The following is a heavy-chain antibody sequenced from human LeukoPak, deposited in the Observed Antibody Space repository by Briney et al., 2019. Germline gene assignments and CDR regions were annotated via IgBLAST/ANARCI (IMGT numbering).Heavy chain of an antibody. Sequence: GGSLRLACTGAGFTFATYTFNWVRQAPGKGLEWVASIGATQTYIYYADSVKGRFTVSRDNAEKSVYLQMNNLRAEDTGVYYCARGGDTDYWGQGTLVTVSS. D-gene: IGHD3-10*01. CDR1: GFTFATYT. V-gene: IGHV3-21*01. CDR3: ARGGDTDY. CDR2: IGATQTYI. J-gene: IGHJ4*02.